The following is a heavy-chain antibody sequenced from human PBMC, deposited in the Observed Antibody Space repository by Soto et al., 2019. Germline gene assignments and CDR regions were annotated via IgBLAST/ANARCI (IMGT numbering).Heavy chain of an antibody. V-gene: IGHV4-30-4*01. CDR2: IYYSGST. CDR3: ARDHRYKVTTNKGGFDP. J-gene: IGHJ5*02. Sequence: SETLSLTCTVSGGSISSGDYYWSWIRQPPGKGLEWIGYIYYSGSTYYNPSLKSRVTISVDTSKNQFSLKLSSVTAADTAVYYCARDHRYKVTTNKGGFDPWGQGTLVTVSS. CDR1: GGSISSGDYY. D-gene: IGHD3-16*02.